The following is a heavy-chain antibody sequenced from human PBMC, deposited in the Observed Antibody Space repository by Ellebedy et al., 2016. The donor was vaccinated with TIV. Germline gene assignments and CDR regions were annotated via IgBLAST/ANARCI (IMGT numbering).Heavy chain of an antibody. J-gene: IGHJ4*02. CDR1: GFTFRIYA. CDR2: ISPDSFNI. D-gene: IGHD3-3*01. V-gene: IGHV3-48*01. CDR3: ARACLGVAYYFDH. Sequence: GESLKISCAASGFTFRIYAMSWVRQAPGKGPAWVSYISPDSFNIHYGDSVKGRFTVSRDNDKTSLYLQISSLRAEDTAVYYCARACLGVAYYFDHWGQGTLVTVSS.